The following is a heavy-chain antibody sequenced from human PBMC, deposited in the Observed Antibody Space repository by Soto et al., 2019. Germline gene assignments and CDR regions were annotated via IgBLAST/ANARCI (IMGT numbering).Heavy chain of an antibody. CDR1: GGSFSGYY. V-gene: IGHV4-34*01. J-gene: IGHJ6*03. CDR2: INHSGST. D-gene: IGHD6-13*01. Sequence: PSETLSLTCAVYGGSFSGYYWSWIRQPPGKGLEWIGEINHSGSTNYNPSLKSRVTISVGTSKNQFSLKLSSVTAADTAVYYCARGLAAAGTGNYYYYMDVWGKGTTVTVSS. CDR3: ARGLAAAGTGNYYYYMDV.